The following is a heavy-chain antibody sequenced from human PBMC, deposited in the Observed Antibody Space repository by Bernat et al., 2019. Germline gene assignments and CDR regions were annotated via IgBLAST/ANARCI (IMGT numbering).Heavy chain of an antibody. V-gene: IGHV3-30*18. CDR1: GFTFSDYY. CDR2: ISNDGSNK. D-gene: IGHD5/OR15-5a*01. Sequence: QVQLVESGGGLVKPGGSLRLSCAASGFTFSDYYMSWIRQAPGKGLEWVAVISNDGSNKVYADSVKGRFTISRDNSKNTLDLQMNSLRVEDTAVYYCAKDAGGVYSVYEYSGFFGYWGQGTLVTVSS. J-gene: IGHJ4*02. CDR3: AKDAGGVYSVYEYSGFFGY.